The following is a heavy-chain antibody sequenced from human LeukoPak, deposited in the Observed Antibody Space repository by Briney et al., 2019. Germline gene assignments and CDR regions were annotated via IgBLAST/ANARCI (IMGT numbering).Heavy chain of an antibody. CDR3: AKGKAAAGSGYFDY. D-gene: IGHD6-13*01. Sequence: GRSLRLSCAASGFTFTNYAMHWVRQTPGKGLEWVALISSDGSKNIYADPVKGRFTVSRDNSKNTLYLQMNSLRAEDTAVYYCAKGKAAAGSGYFDYWGQGTLVTVSS. CDR1: GFTFTNYA. V-gene: IGHV3-30*18. J-gene: IGHJ4*02. CDR2: ISSDGSKN.